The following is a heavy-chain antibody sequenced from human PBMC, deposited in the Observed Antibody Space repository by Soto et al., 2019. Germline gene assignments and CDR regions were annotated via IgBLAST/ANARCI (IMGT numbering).Heavy chain of an antibody. V-gene: IGHV4-61*01. J-gene: IGHJ5*02. CDR1: GGSVSSGSYY. D-gene: IGHD3-22*01. Sequence: SETLSLTCTVSGGSVSSGSYYWIWIRHPPGKGLEWIGYIYYSGSTNYNPSLKSRVTISVDTSKNQFSLKLSSVTAADTAVYYCARADYYYDSSGNPNWFDPWGQGTLVTVSS. CDR3: ARADYYYDSSGNPNWFDP. CDR2: IYYSGST.